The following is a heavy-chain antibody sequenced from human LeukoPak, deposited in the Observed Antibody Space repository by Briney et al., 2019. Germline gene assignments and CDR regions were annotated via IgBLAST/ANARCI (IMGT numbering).Heavy chain of an antibody. V-gene: IGHV3-23*01. CDR2: ISSSGSGDNT. D-gene: IGHD5-12*01. CDR3: AKVATTKGYYYGMDV. Sequence: GGSLRLSCAASGVTLSTYAMNWARQAPGKGLEWVSGISSSGSGDNTYYADSVKGRFPISRDSSKNTLFLQMNSLRAEDTAVYYCAKVATTKGYYYGMDVWGQGTTVTVSS. CDR1: GVTLSTYA. J-gene: IGHJ6*02.